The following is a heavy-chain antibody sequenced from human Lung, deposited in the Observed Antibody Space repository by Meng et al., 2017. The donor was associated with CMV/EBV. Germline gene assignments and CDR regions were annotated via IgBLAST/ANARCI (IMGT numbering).Heavy chain of an antibody. V-gene: IGHV5-51*01. CDR3: ARSFPVLAVAGSDAFDI. CDR2: IYPGDSDT. Sequence: GESXKISCKGSGYSFTSYWIGWVRQMPGKGLEWMGIIYPGDSDTRYSPSFQGQVTISADKSISTAYLQWSSLKASDTAMYYCARSFPVLAVAGSDAFDIWXQGTMVTVSS. D-gene: IGHD6-19*01. CDR1: GYSFTSYW. J-gene: IGHJ3*02.